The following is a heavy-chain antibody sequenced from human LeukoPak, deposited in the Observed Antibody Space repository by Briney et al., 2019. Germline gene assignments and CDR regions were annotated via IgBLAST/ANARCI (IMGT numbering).Heavy chain of an antibody. CDR3: AREFGSSWYQAFNI. D-gene: IGHD6-13*01. Sequence: GGSLRLSCAASGFTFSSYEMNWVRQAPGKGLEWVSYISSGGTTIYYADSVKGRFTISRDNAKNSLYLQMNSLRAEDTAVYYCAREFGSSWYQAFNIWGQGTMATVSS. J-gene: IGHJ3*02. V-gene: IGHV3-48*03. CDR1: GFTFSSYE. CDR2: ISSGGTTI.